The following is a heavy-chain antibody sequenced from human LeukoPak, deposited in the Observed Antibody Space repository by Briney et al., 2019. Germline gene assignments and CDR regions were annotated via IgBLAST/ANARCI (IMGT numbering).Heavy chain of an antibody. V-gene: IGHV1-2*02. D-gene: IGHD1-1*01. CDR2: LNPESGDT. CDR3: AREQLTGRAFDF. Sequence: ASVKVSCKASGYTFTGYHMHWVRQAPGQGLEWMGRLNPESGDTSYAQNFQGRVTITRDTSINSAYMELSRLRFDDTAMYYCAREQLTGRAFDFWGQGTVVTVSS. J-gene: IGHJ3*01. CDR1: GYTFTGYH.